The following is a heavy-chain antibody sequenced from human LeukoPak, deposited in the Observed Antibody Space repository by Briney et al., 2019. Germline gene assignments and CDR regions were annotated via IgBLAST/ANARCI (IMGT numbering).Heavy chain of an antibody. J-gene: IGHJ4*02. Sequence: ASVRVSCKASGYTFTGYYMHWVRQAPGQGLEWMGWINPNSGGTNYAQKFQGRVTMTRNTSISTAYMELSSLRSEDTAVYYCARGRRSSSWYGGGYYFDYWGQGTLVTVSS. CDR3: ARGRRSSSWYGGGYYFDY. D-gene: IGHD6-13*01. V-gene: IGHV1-2*02. CDR2: INPNSGGT. CDR1: GYTFTGYY.